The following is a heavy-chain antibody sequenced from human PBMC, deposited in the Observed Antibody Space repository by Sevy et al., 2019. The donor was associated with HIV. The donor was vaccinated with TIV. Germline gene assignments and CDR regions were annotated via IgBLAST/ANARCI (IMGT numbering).Heavy chain of an antibody. Sequence: ASVKVSCKASGYTFTSYGISWVRQAPGQGLEWMGWISAYNGNTNYAQKLQDRVTMTTDTSTSTAYMELRSLRSDDTAVYYCARDGGYFRRTYYYGMDVWGQGTTVTVSS. CDR3: ARDGGYFRRTYYYGMDV. D-gene: IGHD2-15*01. CDR2: ISAYNGNT. V-gene: IGHV1-18*01. CDR1: GYTFTSYG. J-gene: IGHJ6*02.